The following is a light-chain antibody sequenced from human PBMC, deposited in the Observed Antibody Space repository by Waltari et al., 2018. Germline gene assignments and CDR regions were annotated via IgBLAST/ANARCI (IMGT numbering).Light chain of an antibody. CDR2: GNN. V-gene: IGLV1-51*01. CDR3: ATWDSSLSGGV. CDR1: SSNIGNNY. Sequence: HSVLTQPPSVSAAPGQDVTIFCSGSSSNIGNNYVSWYQQVPGPAPNLLIFGNNGRPCGIPDRFAGPKSGTSATLDITGLQTGDEAHYYCATWDSSLSGGVFGGGTKVTVL. J-gene: IGLJ2*01.